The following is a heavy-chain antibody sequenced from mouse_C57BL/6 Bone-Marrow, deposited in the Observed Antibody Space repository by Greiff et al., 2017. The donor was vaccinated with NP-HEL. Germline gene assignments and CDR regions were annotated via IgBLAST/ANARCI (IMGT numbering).Heavy chain of an antibody. V-gene: IGHV3-8*01. CDR2: ISYSGST. J-gene: IGHJ1*03. D-gene: IGHD2-12*01. CDR3: ARYSWWYFDV. CDR1: GYSITSDY. Sequence: EVQRVESGPGLAKPSPTLSLTCSVTGYSITSDYWNWIRKFPGNKLEYMGYISYSGSTYYNPSLKSRISITRDTSKTQYYLQLNSVTTEDTATYDCARYSWWYFDVWGTGTTVTVSS.